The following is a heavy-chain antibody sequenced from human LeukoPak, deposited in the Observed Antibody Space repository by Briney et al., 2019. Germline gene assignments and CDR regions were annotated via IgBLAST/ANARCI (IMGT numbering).Heavy chain of an antibody. V-gene: IGHV4-59*01. CDR1: GGSISSYY. CDR2: IYYSGST. D-gene: IGHD6-25*01. J-gene: IGHJ4*02. Sequence: SETLSLTCTVSGGSISSYYWSWIRQPPGKGLEWIGYIYYSGSTNYNPSLKSRVTISVDTSKNQFSLKLSSVTAADTAVCYCARDVIAAGHFDYWGQGALVTVSS. CDR3: ARDVIAAGHFDY.